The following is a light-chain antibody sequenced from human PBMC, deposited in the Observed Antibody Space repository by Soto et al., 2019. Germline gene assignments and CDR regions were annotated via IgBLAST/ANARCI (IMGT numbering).Light chain of an antibody. CDR2: DAS. CDR1: RSISDW. V-gene: IGKV1-5*01. Sequence: DIQMTQSPTSLSPSVGDRVTITCLASRSISDWLAWYQQKPGKAPELLIFDASNLKSGVSSRFSGSGSGTEFTLTISRLQPDDFATYYCQQRSSSPYTFGQGTKVDIK. CDR3: QQRSSSPYT. J-gene: IGKJ2*01.